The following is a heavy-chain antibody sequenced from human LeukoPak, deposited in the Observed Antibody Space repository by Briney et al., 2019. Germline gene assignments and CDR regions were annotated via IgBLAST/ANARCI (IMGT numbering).Heavy chain of an antibody. CDR1: GFTFSSYS. CDR3: ARAAVRTNAFDI. Sequence: GGSLRLSCAASGFTFSSYSMNWVRQAPGKGLEWVSSISSSSSYIYHADSVKGRFTISRDNAKNSLYMQMNSLRAEDTAVYYCARAAVRTNAFDIWGQGTMVTVSS. CDR2: ISSSSSYI. D-gene: IGHD4/OR15-4a*01. J-gene: IGHJ3*02. V-gene: IGHV3-21*01.